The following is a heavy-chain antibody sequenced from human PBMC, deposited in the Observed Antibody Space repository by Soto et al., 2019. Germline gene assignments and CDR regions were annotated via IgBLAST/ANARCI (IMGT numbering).Heavy chain of an antibody. CDR2: ISGSGGST. D-gene: IGHD1-26*01. Sequence: PGGSLRLSCAASGFTFSSYAMSWVRQAPGKGLEWVSVISGSGGSTYYADSVKGQFTISSDNSKTTLFLQMHSLSSEDTAVYYYSNAAPGLVVPFDYWGQGTLVTVSS. CDR3: SNAAPGLVVPFDY. CDR1: GFTFSSYA. J-gene: IGHJ4*02. V-gene: IGHV3-23*01.